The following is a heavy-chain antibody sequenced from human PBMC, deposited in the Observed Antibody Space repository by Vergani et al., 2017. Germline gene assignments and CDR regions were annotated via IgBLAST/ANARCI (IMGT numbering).Heavy chain of an antibody. J-gene: IGHJ6*03. D-gene: IGHD3-10*01. CDR1: GFSFSSHA. V-gene: IGHV3-30*18. CDR2: ISNDGSKK. CDR3: AKASSVTSWSLQYNFYMDV. Sequence: QVQLAESGGGRVQPGRSLRLSCAASGFSFSSHAIHWVRQAPGKGLERVAVISNDGSKKYYADSVKGRFTISRDNSKNTLDLQMNSLRIQDTAVYYCAKASSVTSWSLQYNFYMDVWGKGTTVTVS.